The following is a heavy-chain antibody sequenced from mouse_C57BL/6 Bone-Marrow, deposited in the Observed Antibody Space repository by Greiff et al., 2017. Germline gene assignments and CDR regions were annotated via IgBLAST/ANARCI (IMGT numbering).Heavy chain of an antibody. CDR2: IYPGGGYT. D-gene: IGHD3-3*01. CDR3: ARSRGDAYFDY. V-gene: IGHV1-63*01. J-gene: IGHJ2*01. CDR1: GYTFTNYW. Sequence: VHLVESGAELVRPGTSVKMSCKASGYTFTNYWIGWAKQRPGHGLEWIGDIYPGGGYTNYNEKFKGKATLTADKSSSTAYMQFSSLTSEASAIYYCARSRGDAYFDYWGQGTTLTVSS.